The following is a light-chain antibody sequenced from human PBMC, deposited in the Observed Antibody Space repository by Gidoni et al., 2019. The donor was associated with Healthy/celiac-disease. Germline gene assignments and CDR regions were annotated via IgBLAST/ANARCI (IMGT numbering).Light chain of an antibody. CDR1: QSVSSSY. CDR2: CAS. CDR3: QQYGSSPIT. J-gene: IGKJ5*01. V-gene: IGKV3-20*01. Sequence: EIVLTQSPGTLSLSTGERATLSCRASQSVSSSYLAWYQQKPGQAPRHLIYCASSRATGIPDRFSGSGSGTDFTLTISRLEPEYFAVYYCQQYGSSPITFGQGTRLEIK.